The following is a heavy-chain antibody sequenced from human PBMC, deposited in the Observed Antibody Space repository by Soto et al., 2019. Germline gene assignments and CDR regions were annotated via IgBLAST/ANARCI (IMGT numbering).Heavy chain of an antibody. CDR3: ARDREDGSGTKYNWFDS. D-gene: IGHD3-10*01. CDR2: TIPIFDTP. J-gene: IGHJ5*01. CDR1: GGTFGNYG. Sequence: SVKVSCKASGGTFGNYGISWLRQAPGQGLEWMGGTIPIFDTPHYAQKFRDRVTITADATSTAYMELTSLTSEDTATYYCARDREDGSGTKYNWFDSWGQGTLVTVPQ. V-gene: IGHV1-69*13.